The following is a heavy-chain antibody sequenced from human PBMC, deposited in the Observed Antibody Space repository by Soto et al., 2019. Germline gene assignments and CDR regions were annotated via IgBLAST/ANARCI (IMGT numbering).Heavy chain of an antibody. CDR3: AKIPIMTTVTHYFDY. V-gene: IGHV3-23*01. CDR1: GFTFSNYA. Sequence: EVQLLESGGGLIQPGGSLRLSCAASGFTFSNYAMSWVRQAPGKGLEWVATINGDAGNTYYADSVKGRFRVSRDNSESTLFLQMSSLRAEDTAVYYCAKIPIMTTVTHYFDYWGQGTLVTVSS. J-gene: IGHJ4*02. CDR2: INGDAGNT. D-gene: IGHD4-17*01.